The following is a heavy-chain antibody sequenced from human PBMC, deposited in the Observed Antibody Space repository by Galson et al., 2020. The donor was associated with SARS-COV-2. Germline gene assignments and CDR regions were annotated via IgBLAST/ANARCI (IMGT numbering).Heavy chain of an antibody. Sequence: SETLSLTCTVSGGSISSGGYYWSWIRQHPGKGLEWIGYIYYSGSTYYHPSLKSRVTISVDTSKHQFSLKLSSVTAADTAVYYCARVCGPRITIFGVVDYYYYMDVWGKGTTVTVSS. J-gene: IGHJ6*03. D-gene: IGHD3-3*01. CDR1: GGSISSGGYY. CDR3: ARVCGPRITIFGVVDYYYYMDV. V-gene: IGHV4-31*03. CDR2: IYYSGST.